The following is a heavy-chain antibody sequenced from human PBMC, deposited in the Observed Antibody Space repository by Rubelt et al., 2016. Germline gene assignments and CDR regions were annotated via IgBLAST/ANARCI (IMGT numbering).Heavy chain of an antibody. CDR1: GFTFSSYA. V-gene: IGHV3-23*01. CDR3: AKVGGGRVGAFDY. CDR2: ISGSGVRP. J-gene: IGHJ4*02. D-gene: IGHD1-26*01. Sequence: EVQLLESGGGLVQPGGSLRLSCAASGFTFSSYAMSWVRQAPGKGLEWFSAISGSGVRPSYADSLKGRFTSSRDSSKDSLYLQMNSLRAEDTAVYYWAKVGGGRVGAFDYWGQGTLVTVSS.